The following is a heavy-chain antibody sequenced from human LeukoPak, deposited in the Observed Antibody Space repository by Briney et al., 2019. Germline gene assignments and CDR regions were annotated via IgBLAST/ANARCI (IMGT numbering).Heavy chain of an antibody. CDR2: ISSSGSTI. CDR1: GFTVSSNY. Sequence: GGSLRLSCAASGFTVSSNYMSWVRQAPGKGLEWVSYISSSGSTIYYADSVKGRFTISRDNAKNSLYLQMNSLRAEDTAVYYCARGRRGHSTVAGNPFFDYWGQGTLVTVSS. J-gene: IGHJ4*02. V-gene: IGHV3-11*01. D-gene: IGHD6-19*01. CDR3: ARGRRGHSTVAGNPFFDY.